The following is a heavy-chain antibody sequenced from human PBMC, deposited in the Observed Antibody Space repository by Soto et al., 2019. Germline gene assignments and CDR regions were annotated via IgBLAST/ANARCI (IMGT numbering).Heavy chain of an antibody. D-gene: IGHD6-6*01. Sequence: SETLSLTCSVSGGSISSSGYYWSWIRQHPGKGLEWIGNISYSGNTYYNPSLKSRVTISVDTSKNQFSLKLSSVTAADTAVYFCARHNYSGTWYWFDPWGQGTLVTVSS. J-gene: IGHJ5*02. CDR2: ISYSGNT. V-gene: IGHV4-31*03. CDR3: ARHNYSGTWYWFDP. CDR1: GGSISSSGYY.